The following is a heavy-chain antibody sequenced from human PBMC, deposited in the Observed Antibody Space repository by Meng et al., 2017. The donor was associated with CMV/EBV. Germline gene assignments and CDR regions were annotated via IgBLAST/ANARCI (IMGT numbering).Heavy chain of an antibody. CDR1: GGTFSSYT. J-gene: IGHJ6*02. D-gene: IGHD1-26*01. CDR3: ADYSGSYWGPHYGMDV. Sequence: SVKVSCKASGGTFSSYTISWVRQAPGQGLEWMGRIIPILGIANYAQKFQGRVTITADKSTSTAYMELSSRRSEDTAVYYCADYSGSYWGPHYGMDVWGQGTTVTVSS. CDR2: IIPILGIA. V-gene: IGHV1-69*02.